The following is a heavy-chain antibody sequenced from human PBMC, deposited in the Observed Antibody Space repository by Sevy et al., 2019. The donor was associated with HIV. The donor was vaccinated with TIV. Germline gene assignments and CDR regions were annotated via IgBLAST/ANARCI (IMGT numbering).Heavy chain of an antibody. D-gene: IGHD3-10*01. CDR2: IKSKTDGGTT. V-gene: IGHV3-15*01. CDR3: TTDVVFRRVTIRGVFDY. J-gene: IGHJ4*01. CDR1: GFTFSNAW. Sequence: GGFLRLSCAASGFTFSNAWMSWVRQAPGKGLEWVGRIKSKTDGGTTYYAAPVKGRFTISRDDSKNRLYLQMNSLKTEDTAVYYCTTDVVFRRVTIRGVFDYWGHGTLVTVSS.